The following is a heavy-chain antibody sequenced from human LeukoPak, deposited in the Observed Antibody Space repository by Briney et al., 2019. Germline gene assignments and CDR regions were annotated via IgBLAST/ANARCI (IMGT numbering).Heavy chain of an antibody. Sequence: GGSLRLSCAASGFTFSSYGMHWVRQAPGKGLEWVAVIWYDGSNKYYADSVKGRFTISRDNSKNTLYLQMNSLRAEDTAVYYCARDIYGSGSYDYYGMDVWGQGTTVTVSS. D-gene: IGHD3-10*01. CDR1: GFTFSSYG. CDR3: ARDIYGSGSYDYYGMDV. CDR2: IWYDGSNK. V-gene: IGHV3-33*01. J-gene: IGHJ6*02.